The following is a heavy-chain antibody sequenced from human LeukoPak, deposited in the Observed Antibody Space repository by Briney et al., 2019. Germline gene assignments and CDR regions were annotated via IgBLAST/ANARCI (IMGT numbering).Heavy chain of an antibody. Sequence: ASVKVSCKASGYTFTGYYMHWVRQAPGQGLEWMGWINPNSGGTNYAQKFQGRVTMTRDTSISTAYMELSRLRSDDTAVYYCARDPGGVTYYYGPNWFDPWGQGTLVTVSS. CDR3: ARDPGGVTYYYGPNWFDP. CDR2: INPNSGGT. J-gene: IGHJ5*02. D-gene: IGHD3-10*01. V-gene: IGHV1-2*02. CDR1: GYTFTGYY.